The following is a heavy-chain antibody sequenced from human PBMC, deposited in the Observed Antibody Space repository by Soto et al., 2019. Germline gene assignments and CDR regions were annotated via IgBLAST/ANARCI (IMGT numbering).Heavy chain of an antibody. CDR3: ARDIPLLWFGAPRDAFDI. Sequence: SETLSLTCTVSGGSISSSSYYWGWIRQPPGKGLEWIGSIYYSGSTYYNPSLKSRVTISVDTSKNQFSLKLSSVTAADTAVYYCARDIPLLWFGAPRDAFDIWGQGTMVTVSS. D-gene: IGHD3-10*01. J-gene: IGHJ3*02. V-gene: IGHV4-39*07. CDR1: GGSISSSSYY. CDR2: IYYSGST.